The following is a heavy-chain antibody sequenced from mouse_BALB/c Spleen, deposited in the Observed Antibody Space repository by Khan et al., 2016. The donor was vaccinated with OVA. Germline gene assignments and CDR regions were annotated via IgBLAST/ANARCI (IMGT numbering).Heavy chain of an antibody. V-gene: IGHV3-2*02. CDR1: GYSITSGYA. D-gene: IGHD1-1*01. CDR2: ISYSGVT. Sequence: EVKLLESGPGLVKPSQSLSLTCTVTGYSITSGYAWNWIRQFPGNKLEWMGYISYSGVTSYTPSLKSRISITRDTSKNQFFLQLNSVTTEDTATHYCARGNYYGYYFDYWGQGTTLTVAS. J-gene: IGHJ2*01. CDR3: ARGNYYGYYFDY.